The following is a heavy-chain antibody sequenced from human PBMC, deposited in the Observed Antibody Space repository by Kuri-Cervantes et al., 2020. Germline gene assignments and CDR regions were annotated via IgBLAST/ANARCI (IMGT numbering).Heavy chain of an antibody. D-gene: IGHD6-13*01. CDR3: AREMDIAAAGSYGMDV. Sequence: GSLRLSCTVSGGSISSYYWSWIRQPPGKGLEWIGYIYYNGSTNYNPSLKSRVTISVDTSKNQFSLRLSSVTAADTAVYYCAREMDIAAAGSYGMDVWGQGTTVTVS. V-gene: IGHV4-59*01. CDR1: GGSISSYY. J-gene: IGHJ6*02. CDR2: IYYNGST.